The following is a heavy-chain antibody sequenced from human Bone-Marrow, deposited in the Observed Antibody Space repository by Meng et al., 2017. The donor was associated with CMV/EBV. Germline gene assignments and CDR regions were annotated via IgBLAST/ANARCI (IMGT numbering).Heavy chain of an antibody. CDR1: GASIKNYN. D-gene: IGHD3-16*01. J-gene: IGHJ4*02. CDR3: AGSRPGGGACDY. CDR2: IQVIGHT. V-gene: IGHV4-4*07. Sequence: QVQIQESGPGPVKPSESLSLTCIVSGASIKNYNWNWVRQPAGQGLEWIGLIQVIGHTVYNPSLKSRVTVSLDASKSQFSLTLNSVTVADTATYYCAGSRPGGGACDYWGQGILVTVSS.